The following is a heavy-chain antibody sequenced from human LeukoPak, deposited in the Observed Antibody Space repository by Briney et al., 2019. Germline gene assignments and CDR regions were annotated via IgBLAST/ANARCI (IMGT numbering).Heavy chain of an antibody. Sequence: GSSVKVSCKASGYTFTSYGISWVRQAPGQGLEWMGWISAYNGNTNYAQKLQGRVTMTTDTSTSTAYMELRSLRSDDTAVYYCARGTNGDTSGWLTDWGQGTLVTVSS. CDR2: ISAYNGNT. CDR3: ARGTNGDTSGWLTD. V-gene: IGHV1-18*01. J-gene: IGHJ4*02. CDR1: GYTFTSYG. D-gene: IGHD6-19*01.